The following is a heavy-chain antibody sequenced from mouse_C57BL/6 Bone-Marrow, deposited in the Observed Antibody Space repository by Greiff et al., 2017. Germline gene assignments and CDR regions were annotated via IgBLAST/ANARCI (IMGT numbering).Heavy chain of an antibody. J-gene: IGHJ1*03. CDR1: GFTFSDYY. CDR2: ISNGGGST. V-gene: IGHV5-12*01. D-gene: IGHD1-1*01. CDR3: ARRGVTTVVATGWYFDV. Sequence: EVKLMESGGGLVQPGGSLKLSCAASGFTFSDYYMYWVRQTPEKRLEWVAYISNGGGSTYYPDTVKGRYTISRDNAKNTLYLQMSRLKSEDTAMYYWARRGVTTVVATGWYFDVWGTGTTVTVSS.